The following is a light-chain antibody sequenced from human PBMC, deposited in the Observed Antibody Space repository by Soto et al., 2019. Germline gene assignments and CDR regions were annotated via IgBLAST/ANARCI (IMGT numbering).Light chain of an antibody. Sequence: DIQMTQSPSPLSASVGDRVDITCRTSQSVSSYLNWYQAKPGKAPKLLIYEASSLESGVTSRFSGRGSGTDFTLTISSLQPEDSATYYCQQSYRTPPFTFGPGTRVDI. J-gene: IGKJ3*01. CDR1: QSVSSY. V-gene: IGKV1-39*01. CDR3: QQSYRTPPFT. CDR2: EAS.